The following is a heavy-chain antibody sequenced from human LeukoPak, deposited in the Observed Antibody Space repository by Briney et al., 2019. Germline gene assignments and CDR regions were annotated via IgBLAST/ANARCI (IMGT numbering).Heavy chain of an antibody. Sequence: PGGSLRLSCAASGFTFSSYAMHWVRQAPGKGLEWVAVISYDGSNKYYADSVKGRFTISRDNSKNTLYMQMNSLRAEDTAVYYCARDRGGGYDSYYYYGMDVWGKGTTVTVSS. V-gene: IGHV3-30*04. D-gene: IGHD5-12*01. CDR2: ISYDGSNK. J-gene: IGHJ6*04. CDR3: ARDRGGGYDSYYYYGMDV. CDR1: GFTFSSYA.